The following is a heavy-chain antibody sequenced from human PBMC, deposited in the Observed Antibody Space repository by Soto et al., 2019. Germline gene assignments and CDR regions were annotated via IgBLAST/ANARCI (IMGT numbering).Heavy chain of an antibody. CDR2: IIPILGIA. V-gene: IGHV1-69*02. J-gene: IGHJ3*02. D-gene: IGHD3-22*01. CDR3: AISGYSSGDAFDI. CDR1: GGTFSSYT. Sequence: QVQLVQSGAEVKKPGSSVKVSCKASGGTFSSYTISWVRQAPGQGLEWMGRIIPILGIANYAQKFQGRVTITADKSTSTAYMELSSLRSEETAVYYCAISGYSSGDAFDIWGQGTMVTVSS.